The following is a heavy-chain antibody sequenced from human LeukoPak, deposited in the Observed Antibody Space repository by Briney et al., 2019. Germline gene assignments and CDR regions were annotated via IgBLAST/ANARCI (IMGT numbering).Heavy chain of an antibody. CDR2: ISAYNGVT. J-gene: IGHJ4*02. CDR3: ARDYDISGYYYGGY. D-gene: IGHD3-22*01. Sequence: GASVKVSCKASGYTFTNYGVSWVRQAPGQGLEWMGWISAYNGVTKYSLKIQGRVTMTTDTSTSTAYTELRSLRSDDTAVYYCARDYDISGYYYGGYWGQGTLVTVSS. CDR1: GYTFTNYG. V-gene: IGHV1-18*01.